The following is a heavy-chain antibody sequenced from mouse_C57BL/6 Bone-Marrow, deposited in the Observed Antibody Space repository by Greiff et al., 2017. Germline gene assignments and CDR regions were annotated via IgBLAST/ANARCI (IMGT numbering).Heavy chain of an antibody. J-gene: IGHJ4*01. D-gene: IGHD3-1*01. V-gene: IGHV1-81*01. Sequence: VQLQESGAELARPGASVKLSCKASGYTFTSYGISWVKQRTGQGLEWIGEIYPRSGNTYYNEKLKGKATLTADKSSSTAYMELLSLTSEDSAVYFCASPSSSSGYAMYYCGQGTSVPVSS. CDR2: IYPRSGNT. CDR1: GYTFTSYG. CDR3: ASPSSSSGYAMYY.